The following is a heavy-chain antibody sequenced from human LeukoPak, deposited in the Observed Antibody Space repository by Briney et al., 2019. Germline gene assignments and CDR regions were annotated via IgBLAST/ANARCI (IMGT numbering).Heavy chain of an antibody. D-gene: IGHD2-21*02. J-gene: IGHJ4*02. CDR2: FGGSGGTI. CDR3: AKSDCGGDCHLLDY. Sequence: GGSLRLSCAAFGFTFSTYDMSWVRQAPGKGLEWVSHFGGSGGTIYYADSVKGRFTISRDNSKNTLYLQMNSLRAEDTAVYYCAKSDCGGDCHLLDYWGQGTLVTVSS. CDR1: GFTFSTYD. V-gene: IGHV3-23*01.